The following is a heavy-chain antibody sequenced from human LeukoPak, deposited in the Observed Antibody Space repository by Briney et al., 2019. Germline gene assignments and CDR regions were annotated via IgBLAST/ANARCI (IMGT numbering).Heavy chain of an antibody. V-gene: IGHV1-69*13. CDR3: ARWPYLGVARRYYFDY. CDR2: IIPIFGTA. J-gene: IGHJ4*02. Sequence: SVKVSCKASGGTFSSYAISWVRQAPGQGLEWMGGIIPIFGTANYAQKFQGRVTITADESTSTAYMELSSLRPEDTAVYYWARWPYLGVARRYYFDYWGQGTLVTVSS. D-gene: IGHD1-1*01. CDR1: GGTFSSYA.